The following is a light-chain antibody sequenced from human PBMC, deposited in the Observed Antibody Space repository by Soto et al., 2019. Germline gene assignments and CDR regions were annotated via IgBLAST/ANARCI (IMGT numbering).Light chain of an antibody. CDR1: QSVSSTS. Sequence: ELVLTQSPGTLSLSPGERATLSRRASQSVSSTSLAWYLQKPGQAPRLLIYGASSRATGIPDRFSGSGSGTDFTLTISRLEPEDFAVYYCQQRGTFGGGTKVDIK. J-gene: IGKJ4*01. V-gene: IGKV3-20*01. CDR3: QQRGT. CDR2: GAS.